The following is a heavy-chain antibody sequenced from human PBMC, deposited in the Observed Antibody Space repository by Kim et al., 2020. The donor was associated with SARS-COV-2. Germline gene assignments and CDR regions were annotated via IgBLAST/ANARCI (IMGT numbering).Heavy chain of an antibody. CDR2: IYTSGST. Sequence: SETLSLTCTVSGGSISSGSYYWSWIRQPAGKGLEWIGRIYTSGSTNYNPSLKSRVTISVDTSKNQFPLKLSSVTAADTAVYYCARSRKYYGSGSYISWFDPWGQGTPVTVSS. CDR3: ARSRKYYGSGSYISWFDP. CDR1: GGSISSGSYY. D-gene: IGHD3-10*01. J-gene: IGHJ5*02. V-gene: IGHV4-61*02.